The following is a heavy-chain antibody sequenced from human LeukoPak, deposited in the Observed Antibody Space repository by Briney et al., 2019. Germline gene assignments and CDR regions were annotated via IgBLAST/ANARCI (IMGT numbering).Heavy chain of an antibody. CDR1: GFTFSSYS. J-gene: IGHJ3*01. V-gene: IGHV3-21*01. CDR3: ARDGPIPIFGTN. CDR2: ISSSSSYI. Sequence: GGSLRLSCAASGFTFSSYSMNWVRQAPGKGLEWVSSISSSSSYIYYADSVKGRFTISRDNAKNSLYLQMNSLRAEDTAVYYCARDGPIPIFGTNWGQGTMVTVSS. D-gene: IGHD3-3*01.